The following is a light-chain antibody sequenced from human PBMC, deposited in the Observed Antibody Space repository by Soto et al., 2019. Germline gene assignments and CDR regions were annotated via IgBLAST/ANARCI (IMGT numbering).Light chain of an antibody. V-gene: IGKV1-5*01. Sequence: DSQITQSPSTLSASVRDRVTLTCGDSQSISSWLAWYQQKPGKAPKRLIYAASSLQSGVPSRFSGSGSGTEFTLTISSLQPEDFATYYCLQHNSYPRTFGQGTKVDI. CDR3: LQHNSYPRT. CDR2: AAS. CDR1: QSISSW. J-gene: IGKJ1*01.